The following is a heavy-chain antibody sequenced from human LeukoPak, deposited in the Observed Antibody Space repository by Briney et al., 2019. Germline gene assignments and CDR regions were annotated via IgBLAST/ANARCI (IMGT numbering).Heavy chain of an antibody. CDR1: GFTFSSYS. CDR2: ISSSSSII. V-gene: IGHV3-48*04. CDR3: AKDRTSSTNCPRFDP. D-gene: IGHD2-2*01. Sequence: GGSLRLSCAASGFTFSSYSMNWVRQAPGKGLEWVSYISSSSSIIYYAGSVKGRFTISRDNAKNSLYLQMNSLRAEDTAVYYCAKDRTSSTNCPRFDPWGQGTLVTVSS. J-gene: IGHJ5*02.